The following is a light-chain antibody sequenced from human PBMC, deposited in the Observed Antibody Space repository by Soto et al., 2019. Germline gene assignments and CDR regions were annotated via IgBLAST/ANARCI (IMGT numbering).Light chain of an antibody. V-gene: IGKV3-20*01. CDR1: QSVSSSY. CDR2: GAS. J-gene: IGKJ1*01. CDR3: QQYGSSPQT. Sequence: EIVLTQSPGTLSLSPGERATLSCRASQSVSSSYLAWYQQKPGQAPRLLIYGASSRATGIPDRFSASGSGTDFTLTISRLEPEAFAVYSCQQYGSSPQTVGQGTKVDTK.